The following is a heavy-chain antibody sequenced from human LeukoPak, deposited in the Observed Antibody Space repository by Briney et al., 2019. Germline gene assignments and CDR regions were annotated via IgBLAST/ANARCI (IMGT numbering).Heavy chain of an antibody. CDR1: GFTFSSYE. Sequence: GGSQRLSCAASGFTFSSYEMNWVRQAPGKGLEWVSHISSSGSTIYYADFVKGRFTISRDNAKNSLYLQMNSLRAEDTALYYCAREYGNYRYYWGQGTLVIVSS. V-gene: IGHV3-48*03. CDR3: AREYGNYRYY. CDR2: ISSSGSTI. J-gene: IGHJ4*02. D-gene: IGHD4-17*01.